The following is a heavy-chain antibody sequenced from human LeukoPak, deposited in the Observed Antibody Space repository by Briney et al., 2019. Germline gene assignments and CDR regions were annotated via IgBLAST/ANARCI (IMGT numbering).Heavy chain of an antibody. CDR1: GFTVSSNY. CDR2: IYSGGST. CDR3: AKGGWELLDAFDI. V-gene: IGHV3-53*01. D-gene: IGHD1-26*01. Sequence: PGGSLRLSCAASGFTVSSNYMSWVRQAPGKGLEWVSVIYSGGSTYYADSVKGRFTISRDNSKNTLYLQMNSLRAEDTAVYYCAKGGWELLDAFDIWGQGTMVTVSS. J-gene: IGHJ3*02.